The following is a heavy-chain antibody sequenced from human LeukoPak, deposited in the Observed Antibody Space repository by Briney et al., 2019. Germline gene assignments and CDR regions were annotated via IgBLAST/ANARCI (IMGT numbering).Heavy chain of an antibody. J-gene: IGHJ6*02. CDR1: GGTFSSYA. CDR3: ARDPTSLMAVAVGDGMDV. D-gene: IGHD6-19*01. V-gene: IGHV1-69*13. Sequence: SVEVSCKASGGTFSSYAISWVRQAPGQGLEWMGGIIPIFGTANYAQKFQGRVTITADESTSTAYMELSSLRSEDTAVYYCARDPTSLMAVAVGDGMDVWGQGTTVTVSS. CDR2: IIPIFGTA.